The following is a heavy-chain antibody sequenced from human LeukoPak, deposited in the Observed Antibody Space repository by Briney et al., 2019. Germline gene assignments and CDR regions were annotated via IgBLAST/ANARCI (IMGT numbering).Heavy chain of an antibody. CDR1: GFTFSSYG. J-gene: IGHJ4*02. D-gene: IGHD3-3*01. V-gene: IGHV3-30*18. CDR2: ISHDGSNK. Sequence: GSLRLSCAASGFTFSSYGMHWVRQAPGKGLEWVAVISHDGSNKYYADSVKGRFTISRDNSKNTLYLQMNSLRAEDTAVYYCAKDRAIFGVVISFVDYWGQGTLVTVSS. CDR3: AKDRAIFGVVISFVDY.